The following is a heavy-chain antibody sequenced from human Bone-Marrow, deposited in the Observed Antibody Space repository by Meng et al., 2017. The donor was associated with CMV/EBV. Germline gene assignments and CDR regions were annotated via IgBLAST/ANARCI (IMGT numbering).Heavy chain of an antibody. V-gene: IGHV5-51*01. D-gene: IGHD2-2*02. CDR1: GYSFTSYW. J-gene: IGHJ4*02. CDR2: IYPGDSDT. Sequence: GGSLRLSCKGSGYSFTSYWIGWVRQMPGKGLEWMGIIYPGDSDTRYSPSFQGQVTISADKSISTAYLQWCSLKASDTAMYYCARHSYCSSTSCYISYWGQGTLVTVSS. CDR3: ARHSYCSSTSCYISY.